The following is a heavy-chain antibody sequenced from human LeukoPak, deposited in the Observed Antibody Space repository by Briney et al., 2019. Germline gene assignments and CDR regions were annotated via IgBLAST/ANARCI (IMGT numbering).Heavy chain of an antibody. V-gene: IGHV4-39*01. Sequence: WETLSLTCTVSGGSFSDTRYYWGWIRQPPGMGLEWIGNIHYSGSTNYNPSLKSRVTISIDTSKNQFSLKLSSLTAADTAVYYCARRDYIITYFFGYWGQGTLVTVSS. CDR1: GGSFSDTRYY. CDR2: IHYSGST. D-gene: IGHD4-11*01. CDR3: ARRDYIITYFFGY. J-gene: IGHJ4*01.